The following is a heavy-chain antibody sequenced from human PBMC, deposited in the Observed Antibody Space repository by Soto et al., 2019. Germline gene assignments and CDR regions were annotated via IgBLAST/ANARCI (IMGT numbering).Heavy chain of an antibody. CDR3: ARDGPHTGRNYYYAMDV. CDR1: GGSIGSADYY. V-gene: IGHV4-30-4*01. D-gene: IGHD2-21*01. Sequence: QVQLQESGPGLVKPSQTLSLTCTVSGGSIGSADYYWAWIRQPPGKGLEWIGYIYSSGSTYYNPSLKSRVTISVDTSKNQFSLRLSSVAAADTAVYYCARDGPHTGRNYYYAMDVWGQGTTVTVS. J-gene: IGHJ6*02. CDR2: IYSSGST.